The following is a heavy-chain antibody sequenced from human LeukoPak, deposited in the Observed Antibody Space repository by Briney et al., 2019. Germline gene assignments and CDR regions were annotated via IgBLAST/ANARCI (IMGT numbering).Heavy chain of an antibody. D-gene: IGHD3-22*01. Sequence: GGSPRLSCAASGFTFSSYGMHWVRQAPGKGLEWVAFIRYDGSNKYYADSVKGRFTISRDNSKNTLYLQMNSRRAEDTAVYYCARGRYDSSGYYFDYWGQGTLVTVSS. CDR1: GFTFSSYG. CDR3: ARGRYDSSGYYFDY. V-gene: IGHV3-30*02. J-gene: IGHJ4*02. CDR2: IRYDGSNK.